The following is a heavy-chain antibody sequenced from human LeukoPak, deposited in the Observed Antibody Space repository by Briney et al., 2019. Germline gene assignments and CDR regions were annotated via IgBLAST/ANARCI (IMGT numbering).Heavy chain of an antibody. Sequence: GGSLRLPCAASGFTFSSYAMSWVRQAPGKGLEWVSAISGSGGSTYYADSVKGRFTISRDNSKNTLYLQMNSLRAEDTAVYYCAKGVITFGGVIVPFDYWGQGTLVTVSS. V-gene: IGHV3-23*01. CDR1: GFTFSSYA. J-gene: IGHJ4*02. D-gene: IGHD3-16*02. CDR2: ISGSGGST. CDR3: AKGVITFGGVIVPFDY.